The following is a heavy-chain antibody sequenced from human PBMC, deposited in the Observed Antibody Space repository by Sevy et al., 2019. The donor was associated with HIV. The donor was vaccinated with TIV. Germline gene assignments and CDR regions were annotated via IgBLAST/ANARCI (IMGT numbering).Heavy chain of an antibody. CDR2: IYYTGGT. Sequence: SETLSLTCTVSGGSISSGDYYWSWIRQPPGKGLEWIGYIYYTGGTYYNPSLKSRVSMSVDTSTNQFSLKLSSVTAADTAVYYCVSKRDYNNGPFDYWGQGTLVTVSS. CDR1: GGSISSGDYY. D-gene: IGHD4-4*01. CDR3: VSKRDYNNGPFDY. J-gene: IGHJ4*02. V-gene: IGHV4-30-4*01.